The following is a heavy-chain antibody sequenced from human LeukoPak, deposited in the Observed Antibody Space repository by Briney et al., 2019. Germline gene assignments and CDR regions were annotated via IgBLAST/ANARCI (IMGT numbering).Heavy chain of an antibody. D-gene: IGHD1-26*01. CDR3: ARAKGSFGPDC. CDR2: MNPDSGRT. V-gene: IGHV1-8*01. CDR1: GYTFTSYD. Sequence: GASVKVSCKSSGYTFTSYDINWVRQATGQGLEWMGWMNPDSGRTGYAQRFQGRLTMAWNTSISTSYMELSSLKSEDTAVYYRARAKGSFGPDCWGQGTLVTVSS. J-gene: IGHJ4*02.